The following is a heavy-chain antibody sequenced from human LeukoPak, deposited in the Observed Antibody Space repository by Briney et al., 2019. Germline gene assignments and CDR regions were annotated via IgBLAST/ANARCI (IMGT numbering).Heavy chain of an antibody. Sequence: GGSLRLSCAASGFTFSSYAMSWVRLAPGKGLEWVSAISGSGGSTYYADSVKGRFTISRDNSKNTLYLQMNSLRAEDTAVYYCAKAVGATLKALFDYWGQGTLVTVSS. D-gene: IGHD1-26*01. V-gene: IGHV3-23*01. CDR3: AKAVGATLKALFDY. CDR1: GFTFSSYA. J-gene: IGHJ4*02. CDR2: ISGSGGST.